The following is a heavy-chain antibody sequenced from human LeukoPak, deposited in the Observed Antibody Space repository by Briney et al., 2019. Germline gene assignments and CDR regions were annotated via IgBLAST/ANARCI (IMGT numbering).Heavy chain of an antibody. J-gene: IGHJ2*01. CDR2: ISYTGST. CDR3: ARVYYSSSYDYWYFDL. CDR1: GGSIRSSSYY. V-gene: IGHV4-39*07. Sequence: SETLSLTCTVSGGSIRSSSYYWGWIRQPPGKGLEWIGSISYTGSTYYNPSLKSRVTISVDTSKNQFSLKLSSVTAADTAVYYCARVYYSSSYDYWYFDLWGRGTLVTVSS. D-gene: IGHD6-13*01.